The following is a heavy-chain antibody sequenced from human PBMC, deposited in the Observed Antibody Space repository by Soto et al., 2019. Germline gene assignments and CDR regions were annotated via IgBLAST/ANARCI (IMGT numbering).Heavy chain of an antibody. D-gene: IGHD5-12*01. CDR2: ISSSSGST. V-gene: IGHV3-23*01. CDR1: GFTFSNYA. CDR3: AKVGSERYSGQHSDY. J-gene: IGHJ4*02. Sequence: EVQLLESGGGLVQPGGSLGLSCAASGFTFSNYAMNWVRQAPGKGLEWVSTISSSSGSTYYADSVKGRFTISRDNSKNFLYLQMNSLIGDDTAVYYCAKVGSERYSGQHSDYWGQGTLVTISS.